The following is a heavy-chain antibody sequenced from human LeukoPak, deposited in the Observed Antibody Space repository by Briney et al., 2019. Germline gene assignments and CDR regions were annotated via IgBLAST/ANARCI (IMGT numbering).Heavy chain of an antibody. Sequence: GGSLRLSCAASGFTFSSYGMHWVRQAPGKGLEWVAVITFDGSKKYYADSVKGRITISRDNSNHTLYLQMNSLRAEDTAVYYCAKDPSPVAVDYYSGMDVWGQGTTVTVSS. J-gene: IGHJ6*02. D-gene: IGHD6-19*01. CDR1: GFTFSSYG. V-gene: IGHV3-30*02. CDR3: AKDPSPVAVDYYSGMDV. CDR2: ITFDGSKK.